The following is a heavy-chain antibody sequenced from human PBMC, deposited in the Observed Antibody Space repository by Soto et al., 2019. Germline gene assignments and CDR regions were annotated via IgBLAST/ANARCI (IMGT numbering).Heavy chain of an antibody. J-gene: IGHJ4*02. CDR3: AKVVVTYYYGSGSPFPPSYLDY. Sequence: GGSLRLSCAASGFTFSSYAMSWVRQAPGKGLEWVSAISGSGGSTYYADSVKGRFTISRDNSKNTLYLQMNSLRAEDTAVYYCAKVVVTYYYGSGSPFPPSYLDYWGQGTLVTVSS. CDR2: ISGSGGST. CDR1: GFTFSSYA. D-gene: IGHD3-10*01. V-gene: IGHV3-23*01.